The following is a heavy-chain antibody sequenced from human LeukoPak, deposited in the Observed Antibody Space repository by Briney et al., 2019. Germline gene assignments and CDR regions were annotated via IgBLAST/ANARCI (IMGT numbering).Heavy chain of an antibody. CDR3: AKDRMVRGMSAVFDY. D-gene: IGHD3-10*01. CDR1: GFTFSSYW. Sequence: GGSLRLSCAASGFTFSSYWMHWVRQAPGKGLVWVSRINSDGSSTSYADSVKGRFTISRDNAKNTLYLQMNSLRAEDTAVYYCAKDRMVRGMSAVFDYWGQGTLVTVSS. J-gene: IGHJ4*02. CDR2: INSDGSST. V-gene: IGHV3-74*01.